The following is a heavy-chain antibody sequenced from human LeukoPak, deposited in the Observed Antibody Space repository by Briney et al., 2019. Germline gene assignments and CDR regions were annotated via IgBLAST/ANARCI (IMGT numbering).Heavy chain of an antibody. J-gene: IGHJ4*02. CDR3: ASRGSVSSGYYSRDY. Sequence: GSLRLSCAASGFTFSSYSMNWVRQPPGKGLEWIGEIYHSGSTNYNPSLKSRVTISVDKSRNQFSLKLSSVTAADTAVYYCASRGSVSSGYYSRDYWGQGTLVTVSS. D-gene: IGHD3-22*01. CDR2: IYHSGST. CDR1: GFTFSSYSM. V-gene: IGHV4-4*02.